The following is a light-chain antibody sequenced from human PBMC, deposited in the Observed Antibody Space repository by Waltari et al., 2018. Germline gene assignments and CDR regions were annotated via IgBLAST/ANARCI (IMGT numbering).Light chain of an antibody. CDR2: DVD. Sequence: QSALTQPRSVSGSPGQSVTLSCTGTSSDIGASKYASWYQQHPGKAPKLVIYDVDKRPSGVPDRFSGSKAGNTASLTISGLQTDDDADYYCCSYAGRYTSVFGRGTRVTVL. V-gene: IGLV2-11*01. CDR3: CSYAGRYTSV. CDR1: SSDIGASKY. J-gene: IGLJ2*01.